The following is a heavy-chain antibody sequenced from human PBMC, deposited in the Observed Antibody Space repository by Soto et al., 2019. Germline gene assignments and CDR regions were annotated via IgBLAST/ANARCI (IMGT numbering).Heavy chain of an antibody. J-gene: IGHJ6*02. Sequence: GGSLRLCCAASGFTFSSYSMNWVRHAPGKGLEWVSSISSSSSYIYYADSVKGRFTISRDNAKNSLYLQMNSLRAEDTAVYYCARGQLNYYYYGMDVWGQGTTVTVSS. V-gene: IGHV3-21*01. D-gene: IGHD6-6*01. CDR2: ISSSSSYI. CDR1: GFTFSSYS. CDR3: ARGQLNYYYYGMDV.